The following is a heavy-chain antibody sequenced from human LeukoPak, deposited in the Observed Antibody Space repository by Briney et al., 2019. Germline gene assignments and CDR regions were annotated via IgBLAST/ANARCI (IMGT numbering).Heavy chain of an antibody. CDR2: INHSGST. D-gene: IGHD3-3*01. J-gene: IGHJ4*02. Sequence: SETLSLTCAVYGGSFSGYYWSWIRQPPGKGLEWIGEINHSGSTNYNPSLKSRVTISVDTSKNQFSLKLSSVTAADTAVYYCARSYYDFWSGYYTLYFDYRGQGTLVTVSS. CDR3: ARSYYDFWSGYYTLYFDY. CDR1: GGSFSGYY. V-gene: IGHV4-34*01.